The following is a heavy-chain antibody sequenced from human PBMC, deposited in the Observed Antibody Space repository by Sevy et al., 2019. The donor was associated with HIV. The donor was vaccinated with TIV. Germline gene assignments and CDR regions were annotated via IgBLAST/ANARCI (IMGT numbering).Heavy chain of an antibody. D-gene: IGHD6-13*01. J-gene: IGHJ4*02. CDR1: GFTLNSCW. CDR3: VRAIAADASL. Sequence: GGSLRLSCAASGFTLNSCWMSWVRQAPGKGLEWVANIKQDGSVKYYVDSVKGRFTISRDNARNLVYLQMSSLTAEDTALYYCVRAIAADASLWGQGTLVTVSS. V-gene: IGHV3-7*01. CDR2: IKQDGSVK.